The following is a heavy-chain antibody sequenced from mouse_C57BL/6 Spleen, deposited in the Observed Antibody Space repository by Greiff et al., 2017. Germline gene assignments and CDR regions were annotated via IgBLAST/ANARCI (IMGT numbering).Heavy chain of an antibody. CDR3: ARRISSISTVVATGY. Sequence: VQLEESGAELAKPGASVKLSCKASGYTFTSYCMHWVKQRPGQGLEWIGYINPSSGYTKYNQKFKDKATLTADKSSSTAYMQLSSLTSEDSAVYYCARRISSISTVVATGYWGQGTTLTVAT. D-gene: IGHD1-1*01. V-gene: IGHV1-7*01. J-gene: IGHJ2*01. CDR2: INPSSGYT. CDR1: GYTFTSYC.